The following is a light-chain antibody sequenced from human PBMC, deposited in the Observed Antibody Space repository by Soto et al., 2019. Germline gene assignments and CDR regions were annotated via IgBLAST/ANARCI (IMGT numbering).Light chain of an antibody. CDR2: DVT. CDR1: SSDIGGYHF. V-gene: IGLV2-14*01. J-gene: IGLJ1*01. Sequence: QSALTQPASVSGSPGQSITISCTGTSSDIGGYHFVSWFQQHPGQAPKLMIYDVTNRPSGVSNRFSASKPGATAPLTISGLQAEDEADYYCSSYTSSSTLVFGTGTKLTVL. CDR3: SSYTSSSTLV.